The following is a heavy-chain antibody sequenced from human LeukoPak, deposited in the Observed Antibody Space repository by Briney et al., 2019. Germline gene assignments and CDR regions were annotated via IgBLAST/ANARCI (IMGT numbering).Heavy chain of an antibody. J-gene: IGHJ4*02. D-gene: IGHD2-15*01. CDR3: ARASYCSGGSCYSDY. CDR2: ISAHNGNT. CDR1: GFTFSSYW. Sequence: GGSLRLSCAASGFTFSSYWMSWVRQAPGQGLEWMGWISAHNGNTIYAQKVKGRVTMTTDTSTSTAYMELRSLKSDDTAVYYCARASYCSGGSCYSDYWGQGTLVTVSS. V-gene: IGHV1-18*01.